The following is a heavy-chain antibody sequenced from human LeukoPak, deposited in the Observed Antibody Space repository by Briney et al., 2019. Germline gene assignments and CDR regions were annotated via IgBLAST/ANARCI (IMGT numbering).Heavy chain of an antibody. CDR2: INHSGST. V-gene: IGHV4-34*01. J-gene: IGHJ5*02. Sequence: NPSETLSLTCAVYGGSFSGYYWSWIRQPPGKGLEWIGEINHSGSTNYNPSLKSRVTISVDTSKNQFSLKLSSVTAADTAVYYCARGEIYCSSTSCWGWFDPWGQGTLVTVSS. CDR1: GGSFSGYY. D-gene: IGHD2-2*01. CDR3: ARGEIYCSSTSCWGWFDP.